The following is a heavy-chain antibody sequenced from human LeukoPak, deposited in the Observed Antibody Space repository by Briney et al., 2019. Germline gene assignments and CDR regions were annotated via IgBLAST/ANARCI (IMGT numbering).Heavy chain of an antibody. Sequence: GRSLRLSCTASGFTFSSYAMHWVRQAPGKGLEWVAVISYDGSNKYYADSVKGRFTISRDNSKITLYLQMNNLRAEDTAEYYCVKDPLGYCSSASCYWGYFDLWGQGTLVTVSS. V-gene: IGHV3-30*18. CDR1: GFTFSSYA. CDR2: ISYDGSNK. CDR3: VKDPLGYCSSASCYWGYFDL. J-gene: IGHJ4*02. D-gene: IGHD2-2*01.